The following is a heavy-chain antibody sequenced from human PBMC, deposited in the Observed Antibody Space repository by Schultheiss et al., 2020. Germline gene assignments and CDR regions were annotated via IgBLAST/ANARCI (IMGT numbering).Heavy chain of an antibody. CDR1: GGSVSSGSYY. Sequence: SETLSLTCTVSGGSVSSGSYYWSWIRQPPGKGLEWIGYIYYSGSTYYNPSLKSRVTISVDTSKNQFSLKLSSVSAADTAVYYCARGVYNYGYAFDIWGQGTVVTVSS. V-gene: IGHV4-31*03. CDR3: ARGVYNYGYAFDI. CDR2: IYYSGST. D-gene: IGHD5-18*01. J-gene: IGHJ3*02.